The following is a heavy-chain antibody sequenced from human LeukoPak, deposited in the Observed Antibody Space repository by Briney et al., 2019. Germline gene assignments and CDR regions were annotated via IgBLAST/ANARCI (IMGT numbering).Heavy chain of an antibody. D-gene: IGHD3-10*01. J-gene: IGHJ4*02. CDR3: ARQRLLWFGESNSGLDY. CDR1: GGSFSGYY. CDR2: INHSGST. V-gene: IGHV4-34*01. Sequence: SETLSLTCAVYGGSFSGYYWSWIRQPPGKGLEWIGEINHSGSTNYNPSLKSRVTISVDTSKNQFSLKLSSVTAADTAVYYCARQRLLWFGESNSGLDYWGQGTLVTVSS.